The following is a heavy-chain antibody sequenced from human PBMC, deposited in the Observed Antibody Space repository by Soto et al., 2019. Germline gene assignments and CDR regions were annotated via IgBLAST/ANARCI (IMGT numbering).Heavy chain of an antibody. CDR3: ARDQLYYNDISGRPLNAFDV. J-gene: IGHJ3*01. V-gene: IGHV3-48*01. CDR1: GFTFSSYG. D-gene: IGHD3-22*01. Sequence: GGSLRLSCAASGFTFSSYGMNWVRQAPGKGLEWVSYIGLGSSTKYYADSVEGRFTISRDNAKNSLYLQMNSLRAEDTAVYYCARDQLYYNDISGRPLNAFDVWGQGTMVTVSS. CDR2: IGLGSSTK.